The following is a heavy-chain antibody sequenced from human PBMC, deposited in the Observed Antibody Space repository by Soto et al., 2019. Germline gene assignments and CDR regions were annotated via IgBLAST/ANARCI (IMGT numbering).Heavy chain of an antibody. CDR2: IYSSGST. CDR3: ARYSSESSDYYLQDY. D-gene: IGHD3-22*01. Sequence: SETLSLTCTVSGGSISGYHWSWFRQTLGKAPEWIGYIYSSGSTDYNASLKSRVTISIDTSKNQFALQLKSVTAADTAVYFCARYSSESSDYYLQDYWGPGTLVTVSS. CDR1: GGSISGYH. V-gene: IGHV4-59*01. J-gene: IGHJ4*02.